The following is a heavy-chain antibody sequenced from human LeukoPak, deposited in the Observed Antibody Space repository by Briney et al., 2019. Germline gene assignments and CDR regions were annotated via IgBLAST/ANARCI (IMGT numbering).Heavy chain of an antibody. CDR1: GCIFTSYW. V-gene: IGHV5-10-1*01. J-gene: IGHJ4*02. CDR2: IEPSDSYT. D-gene: IGHD3-10*01. CDR3: ARLYYYGSGSPFDY. Sequence: GASLQISCKGSGCIFTSYWISWVRQMPGKGLEGMGRIEPSDSYTNYSPSFQGHVTISADKSISTAYLQWSSLKASDTAMYYCARLYYYGSGSPFDYWGQGTLVTVSS.